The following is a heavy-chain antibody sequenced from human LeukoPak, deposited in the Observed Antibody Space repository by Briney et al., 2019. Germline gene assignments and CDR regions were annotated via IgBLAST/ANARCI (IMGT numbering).Heavy chain of an antibody. CDR3: AKDRPTVVTPADFDY. CDR2: IRYDGSNK. V-gene: IGHV3-30*02. Sequence: PGGSLRLSCAASGFTFSSYGMHWVRQAPGKGLEWVAIIRYDGSNKYYADSVKGRFTISRDNSKNTLYLQMNSLRAEDTAAYYCAKDRPTVVTPADFDYWGQGTLVTVSS. CDR1: GFTFSSYG. J-gene: IGHJ4*02. D-gene: IGHD4-23*01.